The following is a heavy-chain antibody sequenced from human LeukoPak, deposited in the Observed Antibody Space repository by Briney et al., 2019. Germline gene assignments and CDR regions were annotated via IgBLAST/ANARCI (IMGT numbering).Heavy chain of an antibody. Sequence: SETLSLTCTVSGGSINFYYWSWIRQPAGKGLEWIGRIYSTGSTNYSPSLKSRVSISLDTSKNQFSLRLNSVTTADTAVYYCARGPDDLDSWGQGTLATVSS. V-gene: IGHV4-4*07. CDR3: ARGPDDLDS. J-gene: IGHJ4*02. CDR2: IYSTGST. D-gene: IGHD5-24*01. CDR1: GGSINFYY.